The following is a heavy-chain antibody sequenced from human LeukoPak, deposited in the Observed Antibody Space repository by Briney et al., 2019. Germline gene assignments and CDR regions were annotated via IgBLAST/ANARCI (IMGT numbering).Heavy chain of an antibody. D-gene: IGHD5-24*01. CDR3: VRQGDGYGDAFDL. CDR2: IYPGDSDT. J-gene: IGHJ3*01. V-gene: IGHV5-51*01. CDR1: GYGFTSYW. Sequence: GESLKISCNGSGYGFTSYWIGWVRQMPGKGLVWMGIIYPGDSDTRYSPSFQGQVTISADKSISTAYLQWSSLKASDTAMYYCVRQGDGYGDAFDLWGQGTMVTVSS.